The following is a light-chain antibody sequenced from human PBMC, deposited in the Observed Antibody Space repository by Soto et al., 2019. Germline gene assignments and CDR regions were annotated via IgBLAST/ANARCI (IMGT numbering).Light chain of an antibody. V-gene: IGLV2-14*01. CDR2: DVS. Sequence: QSALTQPASVSGSPGQSITISCTGTSSDVGGYNYVSWYQQHPGKAPKLMIYDVSHRPSGVSNRFSGSKSGNTASLTISGLQAEDEADYYGNSYTTSSTLVVFGGGTKLTVL. CDR1: SSDVGGYNY. J-gene: IGLJ2*01. CDR3: NSYTTSSTLVV.